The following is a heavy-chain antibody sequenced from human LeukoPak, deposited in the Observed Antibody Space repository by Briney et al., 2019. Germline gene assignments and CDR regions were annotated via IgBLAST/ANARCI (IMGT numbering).Heavy chain of an antibody. J-gene: IGHJ5*02. CDR1: GGSFSGYY. Sequence: SETLSLTCAVYGGSFSGYYWSWIRQPPGKGLEWIGEINHSGSTNYNPSLKSRVTISVDTSKNQFSLKLSSVTAADTSVYYCARGIIDPWGQGTLVTVSS. CDR2: INHSGST. CDR3: ARGIIDP. V-gene: IGHV4-34*01.